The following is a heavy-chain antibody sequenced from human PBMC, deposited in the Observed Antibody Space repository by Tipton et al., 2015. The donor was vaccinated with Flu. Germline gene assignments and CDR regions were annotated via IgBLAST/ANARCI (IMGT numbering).Heavy chain of an antibody. D-gene: IGHD3-3*01. V-gene: IGHV4-39*07. J-gene: IGHJ6*02. Sequence: TLSLTCTVSGGSISSSSYYWGWIRQPPGKGLEWIGSSYYSGSTYYNPSLKSRVTISVDTSKNQFSLKLSSVTAADTAVYYCAREGATDFWSGLHYYGMDVWGQGTTVTASS. CDR3: AREGATDFWSGLHYYGMDV. CDR1: GGSISSSSYY. CDR2: SYYSGST.